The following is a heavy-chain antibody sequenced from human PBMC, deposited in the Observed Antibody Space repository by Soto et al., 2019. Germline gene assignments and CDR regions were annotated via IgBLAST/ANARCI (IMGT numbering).Heavy chain of an antibody. Sequence: EVQLVESGGGLVQPGGSLKLSCAASGFTFSGSAMHWVRQASGKGLEWVGRIRSKANSYATAYAASVKGRFTISRDDSKNTAYLQMNSLKTEDTAVYYCTRLEYSSSSAYYYYGMDVWGQGTTVTVSS. V-gene: IGHV3-73*02. CDR3: TRLEYSSSSAYYYYGMDV. CDR1: GFTFSGSA. D-gene: IGHD6-6*01. CDR2: IRSKANSYAT. J-gene: IGHJ6*02.